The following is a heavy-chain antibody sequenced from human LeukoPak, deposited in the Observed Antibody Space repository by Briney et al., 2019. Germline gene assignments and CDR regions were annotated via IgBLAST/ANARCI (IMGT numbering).Heavy chain of an antibody. CDR2: ISSSSTI. CDR1: GFTFSSYS. D-gene: IGHD3-3*01. CDR3: ARDVGDFWSGFFVYYMDV. V-gene: IGHV3-48*01. Sequence: GGSLRLSCAASGFTFSSYSMNWVRQAPGKGLEGVSYISSSSTIYYADSVKGRFTISRDNAKNSLYLQMNSLRAEDTAVYYCARDVGDFWSGFFVYYMDVWGKGTTVTVSS. J-gene: IGHJ6*03.